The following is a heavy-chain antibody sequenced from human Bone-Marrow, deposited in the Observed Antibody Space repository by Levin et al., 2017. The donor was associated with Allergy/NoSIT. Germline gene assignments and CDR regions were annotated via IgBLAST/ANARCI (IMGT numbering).Heavy chain of an antibody. CDR2: IRSSSSYT. Sequence: GGSLRLSCAASGFTISDYYMSWIRQAPGKGLEWVSYIRSSSSYTNHADFVEGRSTISRDNAKNPLFLQMNSLRAEDPAVYYCARESGQLGYYNYYGMDVWGQGTTVTVSS. CDR3: ARESGQLGYYNYYGMDV. D-gene: IGHD6-13*01. J-gene: IGHJ6*02. CDR1: GFTISDYY. V-gene: IGHV3-11*05.